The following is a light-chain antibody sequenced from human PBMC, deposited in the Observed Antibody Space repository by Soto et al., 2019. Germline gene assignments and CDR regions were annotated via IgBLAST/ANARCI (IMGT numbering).Light chain of an antibody. Sequence: QSALTQPASVSGSPGQSITISCTGTSSDVGGYNYVSWYQQHPGKAPKLMIYEVSNRPSGVSNRFSGSKSGNMASLTISGLQAEDEADYYCSSYPSSSTFVVFGGGTKLTVL. V-gene: IGLV2-14*01. CDR1: SSDVGGYNY. J-gene: IGLJ2*01. CDR2: EVS. CDR3: SSYPSSSTFVV.